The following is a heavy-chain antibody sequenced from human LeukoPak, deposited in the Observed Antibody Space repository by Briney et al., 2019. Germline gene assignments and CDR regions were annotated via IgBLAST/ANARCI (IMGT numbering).Heavy chain of an antibody. Sequence: GRTLRLFCAASGFTFSNYGMHWARQAPGKGLEWVAVIWDDGSNEYYADSVKGRFTIFRDNRRNTLYLQMNSLRAEDTAVYSCARDHSGTQDYWGQGTLVTVSS. D-gene: IGHD1-1*01. J-gene: IGHJ4*02. CDR2: IWDDGSNE. V-gene: IGHV3-33*01. CDR1: GFTFSNYG. CDR3: ARDHSGTQDY.